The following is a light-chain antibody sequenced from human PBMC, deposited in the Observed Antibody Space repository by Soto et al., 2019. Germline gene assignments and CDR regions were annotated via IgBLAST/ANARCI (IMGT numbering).Light chain of an antibody. V-gene: IGKV1-5*03. CDR1: QSISDS. J-gene: IGKJ1*01. CDR3: QQYNSYWT. CDR2: KAS. Sequence: DFQMTQSPSTLSASVGDRVTITCRASQSISDSLAWYQQKPGKPPKLLLYKASSLESGVPSRFSGSGSGTEFTLTISSLQPDDFATYYCQQYNSYWTFAQGTKVEIK.